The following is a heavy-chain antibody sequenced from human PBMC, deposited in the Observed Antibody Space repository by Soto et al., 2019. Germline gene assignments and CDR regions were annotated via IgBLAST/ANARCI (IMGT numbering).Heavy chain of an antibody. J-gene: IGHJ4*02. CDR1: GYTFTSYG. CDR2: ISAYNGNT. Sequence: GQLVQSGAEVKKPGASVKVSCKASGYTFTSYGISWVRQAPGQGLEWMGWISAYNGNTNYAQKLQGRVTMTTDTTTSTAYLELRSLRTDDTAVYYWARSLAPKINDYWSQGTLVTVAS. V-gene: IGHV1-18*01. CDR3: ARSLAPKINDY. D-gene: IGHD3-16*02.